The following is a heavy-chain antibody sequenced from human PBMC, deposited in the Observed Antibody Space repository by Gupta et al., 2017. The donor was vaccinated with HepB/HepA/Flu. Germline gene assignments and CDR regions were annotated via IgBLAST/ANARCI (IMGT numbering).Heavy chain of an antibody. CDR2: INAGTGNT. D-gene: IGHD6-19*01. CDR3: VRGSRIGVAGAPLFDT. CDR1: GYTFKRHP. V-gene: IGHV1-3*01. Sequence: QVQLLLSGAEVRRPGASVRLSCKASGYTFKRHPIHWIRQAPGQRLEWMGWINAGTGNTQYSQNFQGRLNITRETSATTVYMELSSLKSEDTAMYYCVRGSRIGVAGAPLFDTWGQGGLVTVSS. J-gene: IGHJ4*02.